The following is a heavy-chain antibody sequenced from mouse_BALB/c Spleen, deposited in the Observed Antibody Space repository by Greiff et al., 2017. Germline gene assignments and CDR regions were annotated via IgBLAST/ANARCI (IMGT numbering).Heavy chain of an antibody. Sequence: EVNVVESGGGLVKPGGSLKLSCAASGFTFSSYAMSWVRQTPEKRLEWVASISSGGSTYYPDSVKGRFTISRDNARNILYLQMSSLRSEDTTMYYCARGDGYYLFDYWGQGTTLTVSS. CDR3: ARGDGYYLFDY. V-gene: IGHV5-6-5*01. J-gene: IGHJ2*01. CDR1: GFTFSSYA. D-gene: IGHD2-3*01. CDR2: ISSGGST.